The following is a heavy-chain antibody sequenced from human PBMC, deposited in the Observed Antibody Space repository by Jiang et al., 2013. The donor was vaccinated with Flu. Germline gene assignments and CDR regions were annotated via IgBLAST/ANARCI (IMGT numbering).Heavy chain of an antibody. CDR1: GYTFTSYY. D-gene: IGHD3-10*01. V-gene: IGHV1-46*03. Sequence: SGAEVKKPGASVKGSCKASGYTFTSYYMHWVRQAPGQGLEWMGIINPSGGSTSYAQKFQGRVTMTRDTSTSTVYMELSSLRSEDTAVYYCARDGSGSYYPLNVGVYWGQGTLVTVSS. J-gene: IGHJ4*02. CDR2: INPSGGST. CDR3: ARDGSGSYYPLNVGVY.